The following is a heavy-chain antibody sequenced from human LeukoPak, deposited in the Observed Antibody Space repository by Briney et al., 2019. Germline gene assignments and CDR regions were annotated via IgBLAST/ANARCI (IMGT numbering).Heavy chain of an antibody. CDR3: AKDLEGSATTV. CDR2: ISWSGDRM. V-gene: IGHV3-9*01. CDR1: GFTFEDHV. Sequence: GRSLRLSCAASGFTFEDHVMHWVRQAPGKGLEWVSSISWSGDRMGYADAVKGRFTISRDYAKNSLFLQMNSLRVEDTALYYCAKDLEGSATTVWGQGTLVTVSS. D-gene: IGHD2-2*01. J-gene: IGHJ4*02.